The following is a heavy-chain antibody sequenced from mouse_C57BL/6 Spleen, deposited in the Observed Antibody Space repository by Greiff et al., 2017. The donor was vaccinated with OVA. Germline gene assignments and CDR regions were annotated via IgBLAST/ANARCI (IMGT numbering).Heavy chain of an antibody. CDR2: IDPSDSYT. Sequence: QVQLQQPGAELVMPGASVKLSCKASGYTFTSYWMHWVKQRPGQGLEWIGEIDPSDSYTNYNQKFKGKSTLTVDKSSSTAYMQLSSLTSEDAAVYYCASRSRDYFDYWGQGTTLTVSS. CDR1: GYTFTSYW. J-gene: IGHJ2*01. CDR3: ASRSRDYFDY. V-gene: IGHV1-69*01.